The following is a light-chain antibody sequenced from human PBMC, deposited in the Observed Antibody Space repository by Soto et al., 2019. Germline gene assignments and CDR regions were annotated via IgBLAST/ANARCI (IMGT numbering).Light chain of an antibody. CDR3: QQSFNSPHT. V-gene: IGKV1-39*01. J-gene: IGKJ2*01. CDR2: AAS. Sequence: DILMTQSPSSLSSSVGDRVTITCRASQSISNYLNWYQQKPGKAPKLLIYAASRLQGGVPSRFSGSGSGTDFTLTISSLQPEDFATYYCQQSFNSPHTFGQGTKVDIK. CDR1: QSISNY.